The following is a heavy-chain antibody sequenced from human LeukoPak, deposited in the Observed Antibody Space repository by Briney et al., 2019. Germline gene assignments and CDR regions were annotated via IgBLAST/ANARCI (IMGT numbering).Heavy chain of an antibody. D-gene: IGHD3-16*01. CDR1: GFTFSSYW. J-gene: IGHJ5*02. CDR2: INSDGSST. V-gene: IGHV3-74*01. Sequence: GGSLRLSCAASGFTFSSYWMHWVRQAPGKGLVWVSRINSDGSSTSYADSVKGRFTISRDNDKNTLYLQMDSLRAEDTAVYYCDRDWRSGGRSWFDPWGQGILVTVSS. CDR3: DRDWRSGGRSWFDP.